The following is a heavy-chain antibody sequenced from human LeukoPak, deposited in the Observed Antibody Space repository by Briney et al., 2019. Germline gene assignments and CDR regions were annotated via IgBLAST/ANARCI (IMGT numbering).Heavy chain of an antibody. Sequence: GGSLRLSCAAAGLTFSSYAMHWVRQAPGKGLEWVAVISYDGSNKYYADSVKGRFTISRDNSKNTLYLQMNSLRAEDTAVYYCARDPDLWFGESNWFDPWGQGTLVTVSS. J-gene: IGHJ5*02. CDR2: ISYDGSNK. CDR1: GLTFSSYA. D-gene: IGHD3-10*01. V-gene: IGHV3-30-3*01. CDR3: ARDPDLWFGESNWFDP.